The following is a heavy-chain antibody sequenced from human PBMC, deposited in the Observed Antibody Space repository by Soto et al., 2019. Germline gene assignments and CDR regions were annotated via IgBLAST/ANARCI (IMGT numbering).Heavy chain of an antibody. CDR2: IITLFGTA. J-gene: IGHJ4*02. Sequence: SVKVSCTASESDFSDFYIHWVRQAPGQGLEWMGGIITLFGTANYAQNFQGRVTITADQSTSTAYMELNSLRSDDTAVYYCAREVGYGEFSAALREWGQGTLGTGSS. CDR3: AREVGYGEFSAALRE. D-gene: IGHD4-17*01. CDR1: ESDFSDFY. V-gene: IGHV1-69*13.